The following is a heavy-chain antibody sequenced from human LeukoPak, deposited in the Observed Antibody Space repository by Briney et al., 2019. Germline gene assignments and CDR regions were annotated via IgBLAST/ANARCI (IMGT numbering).Heavy chain of an antibody. CDR2: IKQDGSEK. Sequence: PGGSLRLSCAASGFTFSSYWMSWVRQAPGKGLEWVANIKQDGSEKYYVDSVKGRFTISRDNAKSSLYLQMNSLRAEDKAVYYCARDYRGYRAPYYFDYWGQGTLVTVSS. CDR3: ARDYRGYRAPYYFDY. J-gene: IGHJ4*02. V-gene: IGHV3-7*01. D-gene: IGHD2-15*01. CDR1: GFTFSSYW.